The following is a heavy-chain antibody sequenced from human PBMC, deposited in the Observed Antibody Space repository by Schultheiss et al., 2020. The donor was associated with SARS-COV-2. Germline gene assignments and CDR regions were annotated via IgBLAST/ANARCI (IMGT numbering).Heavy chain of an antibody. Sequence: SETLSLTCAVSGYTISRGYYWGWIRQPPGKGLEWIGYIYYSGSTNYNPSLKSRVTISVDTSKNQFSLKLSSVTAADTAVYYCARDCGEIWSDYRGAFDIWGQGTMVTVSS. CDR1: GYTISRGYY. CDR2: IYYSGST. V-gene: IGHV4-61*01. CDR3: ARDCGEIWSDYRGAFDI. J-gene: IGHJ3*02. D-gene: IGHD3-3*01.